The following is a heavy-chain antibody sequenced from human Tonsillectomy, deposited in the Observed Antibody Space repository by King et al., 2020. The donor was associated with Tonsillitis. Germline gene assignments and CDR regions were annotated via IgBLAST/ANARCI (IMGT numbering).Heavy chain of an antibody. J-gene: IGHJ4*02. CDR2: MYTNGET. Sequence: VQLQESGPGLVKPSQTLSLTCSVSGESIRSGRHYWSWIRQPAGKGLEWIGRMYTNGETNYNPSLKSRFTISLDTSKNQFSLYLTSVPATETAVYYCAAGQQPMGLDCWGQGPLVTVSS. D-gene: IGHD3-16*01. CDR3: AAGQQPMGLDC. CDR1: GESIRSGRHY. V-gene: IGHV4-61*02.